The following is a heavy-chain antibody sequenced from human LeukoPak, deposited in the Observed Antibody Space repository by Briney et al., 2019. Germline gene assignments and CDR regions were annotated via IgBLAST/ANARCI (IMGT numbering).Heavy chain of an antibody. CDR1: GYTFTSYY. Sequence: ASVKVSCKASGYTFTSYYMHWVRQAPGQGLEWMGIINPSGGSTSYAQKFQGRVTMTRDTSTSTVYMELSSLRSEDPAVYYCARDGRNWNYGYYGGQGPLVTVSS. D-gene: IGHD1-7*01. J-gene: IGHJ4*02. V-gene: IGHV1-46*01. CDR3: ARDGRNWNYGYY. CDR2: INPSGGST.